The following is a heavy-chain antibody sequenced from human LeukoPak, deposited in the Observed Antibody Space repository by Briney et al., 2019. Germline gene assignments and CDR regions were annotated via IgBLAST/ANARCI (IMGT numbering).Heavy chain of an antibody. Sequence: PSETLSLTCTVSGGSISSSSYYWGWIRQPPGKGLEWIGSIYHSGSTYYNPSLKSRVSISVDTSKNQFSLKVTSVTAADTAVYYCAREWQYQFDYWGQGSLVTVSS. J-gene: IGHJ4*02. CDR1: GGSISSSSYY. CDR3: AREWQYQFDY. D-gene: IGHD4-11*01. V-gene: IGHV4-39*07. CDR2: IYHSGST.